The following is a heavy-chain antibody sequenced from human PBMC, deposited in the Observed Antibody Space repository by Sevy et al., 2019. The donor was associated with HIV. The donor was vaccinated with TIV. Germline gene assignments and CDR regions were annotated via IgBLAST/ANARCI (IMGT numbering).Heavy chain of an antibody. V-gene: IGHV3-30-3*01. CDR1: GFTFSSYA. J-gene: IGHJ4*02. CDR2: ISYDGSNK. D-gene: IGHD6-13*01. CDR3: AREGYSSWFDY. Sequence: GGSLRLSCAASGFTFSSYAMHWVRQAPGKGLEWVAVISYDGSNKYYADSVKGRFTISRDNSKNTLYLQMNSLRAEDTAVYYCAREGYSSWFDYWGQGTLVTVSP.